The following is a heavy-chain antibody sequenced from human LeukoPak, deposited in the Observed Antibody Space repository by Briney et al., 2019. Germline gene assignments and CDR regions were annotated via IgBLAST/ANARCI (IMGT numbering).Heavy chain of an antibody. D-gene: IGHD5-24*01. CDR1: GFTFSSYE. Sequence: GGSLRLSCAASGFTFSSYEMNWVRQAPGKGLEWVSYISSSGSTIYYADSVKGRFTISRDNAKNSLYLQMNSLRAEDTALYYCAKDAGRRWLQGVFDYWGQGTLVTVSS. CDR3: AKDAGRRWLQGVFDY. V-gene: IGHV3-48*03. J-gene: IGHJ4*02. CDR2: ISSSGSTI.